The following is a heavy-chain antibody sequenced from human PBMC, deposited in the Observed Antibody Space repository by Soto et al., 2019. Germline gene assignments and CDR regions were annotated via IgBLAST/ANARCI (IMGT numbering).Heavy chain of an antibody. Sequence: ASVKVSCKVSGYTLTELSMHWVRQAPGKGLEWMGGFDPEDGETIYAQKFQGRVTMTEDTSTDTAYMELSSLRSEDTAVYYCAKDHNLLFGPGDLDPWGQETRFTVPS. CDR3: AKDHNLLFGPGDLDP. V-gene: IGHV1-24*01. J-gene: IGHJ5*02. D-gene: IGHD3-10*01. CDR2: FDPEDGET. CDR1: GYTLTELS.